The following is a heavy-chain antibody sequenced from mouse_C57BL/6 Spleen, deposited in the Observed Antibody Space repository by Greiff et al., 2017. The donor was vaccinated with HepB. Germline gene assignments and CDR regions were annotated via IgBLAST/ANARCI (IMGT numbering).Heavy chain of an antibody. V-gene: IGHV5-16*01. J-gene: IGHJ1*03. CDR2: INYDGSST. CDR3: ARALYYGYDEFSDWYFDV. D-gene: IGHD2-2*01. CDR1: GFTFSDYY. Sequence: EVHLVESEGGLVQPGSSMKLSCTASGFTFSDYYMAWVRQVPEKGLEWVANINYDGSSTYYLDSLKSRFIISRDNAKNILYLQMSSLKSEDTATYYCARALYYGYDEFSDWYFDVWGTGTTVTVSS.